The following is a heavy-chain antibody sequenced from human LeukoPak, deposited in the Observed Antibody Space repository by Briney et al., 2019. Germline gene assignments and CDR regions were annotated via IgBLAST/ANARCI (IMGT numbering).Heavy chain of an antibody. Sequence: QPGGSLRLSCAASGLPFSTYWMHWVRQAPGKGLVWVSCVNSDGSRTIYADSVKGRFTISRDNAKNTLYLQMNTLRAEDTAVYYCAGGYGFDYWGQGTLVTVSS. CDR2: VNSDGSRT. D-gene: IGHD1-1*01. CDR1: GLPFSTYW. J-gene: IGHJ4*02. CDR3: AGGYGFDY. V-gene: IGHV3-74*01.